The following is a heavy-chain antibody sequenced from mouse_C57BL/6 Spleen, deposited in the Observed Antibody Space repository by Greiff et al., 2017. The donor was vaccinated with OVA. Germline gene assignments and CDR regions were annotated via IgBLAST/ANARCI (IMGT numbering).Heavy chain of an antibody. Sequence: QVQLQQSGAELAKPGASVKLSCKASGYTFTSYWMHWVKQRPGQGLEWIGYINPSSGYTKYNQKFKDKATLTADKSSSTAYMQLGSPTYEDSAVYYCATNWDGADYFDYWGQGTTLTVSS. CDR3: ATNWDGADYFDY. J-gene: IGHJ2*01. CDR1: GYTFTSYW. V-gene: IGHV1-7*01. D-gene: IGHD4-1*01. CDR2: INPSSGYT.